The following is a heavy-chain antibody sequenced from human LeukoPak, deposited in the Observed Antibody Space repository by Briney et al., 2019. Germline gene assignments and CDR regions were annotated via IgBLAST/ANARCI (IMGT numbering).Heavy chain of an antibody. V-gene: IGHV3-30-3*01. CDR1: GFTFSSYW. CDR2: ISYDGSNK. J-gene: IGHJ6*02. CDR3: ARDGRSIVVVPAADHYYYYGMDV. Sequence: GGSLRLSCAASGFTFSSYWMNWVRQAPGKGLEWVAVISYDGSNKYYADSVKGRFTISRDNSKNTLYLQMNSLRAEDTAVYYCARDGRSIVVVPAADHYYYYGMDVWGQGTTVTVSS. D-gene: IGHD2-2*01.